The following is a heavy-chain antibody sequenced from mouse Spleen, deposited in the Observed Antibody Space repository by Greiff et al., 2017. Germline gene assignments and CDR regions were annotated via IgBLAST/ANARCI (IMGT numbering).Heavy chain of an antibody. CDR1: GFTFSSYA. J-gene: IGHJ1*03. CDR3: AREEDYYGSSYWYFDV. CDR2: ISDGGSYT. D-gene: IGHD1-1*01. Sequence: EVMLVESGGGLVKPGGSLKLSCAASGFTFSSYAMSWVRQTPEKRLEWVATISDGGSYTYYPDNVKGRFTISRDNAKNNLYLQMSHLKSEDTAMYYCAREEDYYGSSYWYFDVWGTGTTVTVSS. V-gene: IGHV5-4*01.